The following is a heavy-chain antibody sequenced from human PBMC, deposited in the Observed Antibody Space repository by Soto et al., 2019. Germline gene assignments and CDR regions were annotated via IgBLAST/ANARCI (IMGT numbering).Heavy chain of an antibody. Sequence: GGSLRLSCAASGFTFSSYGMHWVRQAPGKGLEWVAVISYDGSNKYYADSVKGRFTISRDNSKNTLYLQMNSLRAEDTAVYYCAKMATVTPYYYYMDVWGKGTTVTVSS. CDR3: AKMATVTPYYYYMDV. J-gene: IGHJ6*03. CDR1: GFTFSSYG. D-gene: IGHD4-17*01. V-gene: IGHV3-30*18. CDR2: ISYDGSNK.